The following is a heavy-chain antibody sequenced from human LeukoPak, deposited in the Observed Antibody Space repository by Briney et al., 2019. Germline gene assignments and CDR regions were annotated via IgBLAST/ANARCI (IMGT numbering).Heavy chain of an antibody. CDR2: ITSSSSTI. D-gene: IGHD3-9*01. CDR3: ARGLYYDILTGSPYYYGLDV. J-gene: IGHJ6*02. Sequence: PGGSLRLSCAATGFTVRSNYMNWVRQAPGKGLEWVSYITSSSSTIFYADSVKGLFTISRDNAKNSLYLQMNSLRGEDTAVYYCARGLYYDILTGSPYYYGLDVWGQGTRLTVSS. CDR1: GFTVRSNY. V-gene: IGHV3-48*01.